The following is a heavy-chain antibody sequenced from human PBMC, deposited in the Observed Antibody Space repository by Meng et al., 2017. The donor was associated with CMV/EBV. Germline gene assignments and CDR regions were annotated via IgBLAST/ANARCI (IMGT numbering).Heavy chain of an antibody. Sequence: GESLKISCKGSGYSFTSYWSGWVRPTPGKGLGWMGIIYPGDSDTRYRPSFRGQVTISADKSSSTAYLQWSSRKAADTAMYYCARHIAVAGTSYYFDYWGQGTLVTVSS. CDR2: IYPGDSDT. CDR1: GYSFTSYW. V-gene: IGHV5-51*01. CDR3: ARHIAVAGTSYYFDY. J-gene: IGHJ4*02. D-gene: IGHD6-19*01.